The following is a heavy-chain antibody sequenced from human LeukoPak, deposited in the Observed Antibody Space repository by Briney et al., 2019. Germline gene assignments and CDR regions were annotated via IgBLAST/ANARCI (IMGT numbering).Heavy chain of an antibody. J-gene: IGHJ4*02. V-gene: IGHV1-69*13. D-gene: IGHD5-12*01. CDR2: IIPIFGTA. CDR1: GGTFSSYA. Sequence: SVEVSCKASGGTFSSYAISWVRQAPGQGLEWMGGIIPIFGTANYAQKFQGRVTITADESTSTAYMELSSLRSEDTAVYYCARSIPSHIVATIETYFDYWGQGTLVTVSS. CDR3: ARSIPSHIVATIETYFDY.